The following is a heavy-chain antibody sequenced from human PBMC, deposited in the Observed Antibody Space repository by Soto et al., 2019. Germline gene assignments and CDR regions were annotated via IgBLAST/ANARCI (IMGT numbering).Heavy chain of an antibody. V-gene: IGHV3-23*01. D-gene: IGHD4-17*01. CDR3: AKESLPEHYGDTLFDY. CDR2: FSAGGRA. J-gene: IGHJ4*02. CDR1: GFSFNNYA. Sequence: EVQLLESGGALVRPGGSLSLSCAASGFSFNNYALSWVRQAPGKGLEWVSTFSAGGRAYYAASMQGRFTIARDSSQDTVHLQISDLRPEDTAVYYCAKESLPEHYGDTLFDYWGQGTRVTVSS.